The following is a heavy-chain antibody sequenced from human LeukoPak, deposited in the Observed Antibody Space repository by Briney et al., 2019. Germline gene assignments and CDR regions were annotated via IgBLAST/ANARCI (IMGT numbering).Heavy chain of an antibody. J-gene: IGHJ5*02. D-gene: IGHD2-2*01. V-gene: IGHV4-34*01. Sequence: SETLSLTCAVYGGSFSRYYWSWIRQSPGKGLEWIAEIDHRGDTNYNPSVKSRVTISVDTSKNQFSLKLSSVTAADTAVYYCARVGDIVVVPAAMPAWFDPWGQGTLVTVSS. CDR2: IDHRGDT. CDR1: GGSFSRYY. CDR3: ARVGDIVVVPAAMPAWFDP.